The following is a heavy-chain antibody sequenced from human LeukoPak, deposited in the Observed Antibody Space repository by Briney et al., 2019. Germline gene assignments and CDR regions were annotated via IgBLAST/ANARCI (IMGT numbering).Heavy chain of an antibody. J-gene: IGHJ4*02. Sequence: GGSLRLSCAASGFTFSSYGMHWVRQAPGKGLEWVAFIRYDGSNKYYADSVEGRFTISRDNSKNTLYLQMNSLRAEDTAVYYCARLGYSGYDFYFDYWGQGTLVTVSS. CDR1: GFTFSSYG. D-gene: IGHD5-12*01. CDR3: ARLGYSGYDFYFDY. V-gene: IGHV3-30*02. CDR2: IRYDGSNK.